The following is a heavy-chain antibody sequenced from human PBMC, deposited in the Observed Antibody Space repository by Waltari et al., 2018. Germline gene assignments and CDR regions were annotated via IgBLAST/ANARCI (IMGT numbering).Heavy chain of an antibody. CDR1: GGPISSFY. CDR2: IYFTGST. Sequence: QVQLQESGPGLVKPSETLSVTCTVSGGPISSFYWSWIRQTPGKGLEWIGYIYFTGSTNYNPSLKSRVSMSIDSSKNQFSLNLSSVTAADTAVYYCARGIGVIVMPYFDSWGQGTLVTVSS. CDR3: ARGIGVIVMPYFDS. D-gene: IGHD3-3*01. J-gene: IGHJ4*02. V-gene: IGHV4-59*01.